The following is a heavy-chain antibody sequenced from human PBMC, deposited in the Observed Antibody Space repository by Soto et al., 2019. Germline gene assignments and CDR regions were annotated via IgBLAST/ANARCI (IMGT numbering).Heavy chain of an antibody. D-gene: IGHD3-10*01. CDR3: ARDRRSGSYYNSDFDY. CDR1: GYTFTSYG. CDR2: ISAYNGKT. J-gene: IGHJ4*02. Sequence: QVQLVQSGAEVKKPGASVKVSCKASGYTFTSYGISWVRQAPGQGLEWMGWISAYNGKTNYAQKLQGRVTMTTDTSTRTAYMELRSLRSDDTAVYYCARDRRSGSYYNSDFDYWGQGPLVTLSS. V-gene: IGHV1-18*01.